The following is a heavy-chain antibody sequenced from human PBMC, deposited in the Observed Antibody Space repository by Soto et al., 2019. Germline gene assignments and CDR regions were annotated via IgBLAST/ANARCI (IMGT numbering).Heavy chain of an antibody. CDR3: ARDGDGEIERNDY. CDR1: GGTFSSYA. Sequence: GASVKVSCKASGGTFSSYAISWVRQAPGQGLEWMGGIIPIFGTANYAQKFQGRVTITADESTSTAYMELSSLRSEDTAVYYCARDGDGEIERNDYWGQGTLVTVSS. D-gene: IGHD4-17*01. J-gene: IGHJ4*02. V-gene: IGHV1-69*13. CDR2: IIPIFGTA.